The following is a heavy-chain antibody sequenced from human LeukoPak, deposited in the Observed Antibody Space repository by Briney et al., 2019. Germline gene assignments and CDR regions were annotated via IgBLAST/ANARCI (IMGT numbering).Heavy chain of an antibody. V-gene: IGHV3-30*04. CDR3: ARGLATTLDY. Sequence: GGSLRLSCAASGFTLSSYAMHWVRQAPGKGMEWVAVISYDGRNKYYADSVKGRFTISRDNSKNTLYLQMNSLRAEDTAVYYCARGLATTLDYWGQGTLVTVSS. D-gene: IGHD5-12*01. CDR2: ISYDGRNK. J-gene: IGHJ4*02. CDR1: GFTLSSYA.